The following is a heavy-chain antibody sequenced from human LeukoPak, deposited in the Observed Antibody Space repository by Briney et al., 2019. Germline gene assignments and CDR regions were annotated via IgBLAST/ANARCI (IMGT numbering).Heavy chain of an antibody. CDR1: GCTFTSYG. CDR2: ISAYNGNT. V-gene: IGHV1-18*01. D-gene: IGHD6-19*01. CDR3: ARDRSEYSSGWYNWFDP. J-gene: IGHJ5*02. Sequence: GAAVKVSCKASGCTFTSYGISWVRQAPGQGLEWMGWISAYNGNTNYAQKLQGRVTMTTDTSTSTAYMELRSLRSDDTAVYYCARDRSEYSSGWYNWFDPWGQGTLVTVSS.